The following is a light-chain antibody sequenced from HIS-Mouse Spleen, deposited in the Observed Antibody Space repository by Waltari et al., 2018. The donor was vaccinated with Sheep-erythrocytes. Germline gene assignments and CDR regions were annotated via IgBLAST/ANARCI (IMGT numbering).Light chain of an antibody. CDR3: QQYYSTLLT. Sequence: DIVMTQSPDSLAVSLGERATINCKSSQSVLYSSNNKNYLAWYQQKPGQPPKLLIYWASIRESGVPDRFSGSGSGTDFTLTISSLQAEDVAVYYCQQYYSTLLTFGGGTK. V-gene: IGKV4-1*01. CDR1: QSVLYSSNNKNY. J-gene: IGKJ4*01. CDR2: WAS.